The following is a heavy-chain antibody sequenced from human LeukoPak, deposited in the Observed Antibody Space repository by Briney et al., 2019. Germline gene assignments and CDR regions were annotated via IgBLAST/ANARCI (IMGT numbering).Heavy chain of an antibody. D-gene: IGHD5-12*01. V-gene: IGHV1-46*01. CDR1: GYTFTSYY. CDR2: INPSGGST. J-gene: IGHJ4*02. CDR3: ARDGGSYGGYLYRDY. Sequence: ASVKVSCKASGYTFTSYYMHWVRQAPGQGLEWMGIINPSGGSTSYAQKFQGRVTKTRDTSTSTVYMELSSLRSEDTAVYYCARDGGSYGGYLYRDYWGQGTLVTVSS.